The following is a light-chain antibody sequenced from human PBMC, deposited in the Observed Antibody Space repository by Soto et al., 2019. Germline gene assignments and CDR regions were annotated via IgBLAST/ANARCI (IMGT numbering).Light chain of an antibody. J-gene: IGKJ3*01. CDR1: QGISSA. Sequence: ALQLTQSPSSLSASVGDRVTITCRASQGISSALAWYQQKPGKAPKLLIYDASSLESGVPSRFSGSGSGTDFTLTISSLQPEDFATYYCQQFNSYRFTFGPGTKVDIK. CDR3: QQFNSYRFT. CDR2: DAS. V-gene: IGKV1-13*02.